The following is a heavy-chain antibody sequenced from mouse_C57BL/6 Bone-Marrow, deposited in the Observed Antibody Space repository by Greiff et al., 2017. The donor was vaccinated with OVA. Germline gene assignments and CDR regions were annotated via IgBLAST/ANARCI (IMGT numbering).Heavy chain of an antibody. CDR3: ARLNYYCSSYWFAY. J-gene: IGHJ3*01. D-gene: IGHD1-1*01. V-gene: IGHV1-69*01. Sequence: QVQLQQPGAELVMPGASVKLSCKASGYTFTSYWMHWVKQRPGQGLEWIGEIDPSDSYTNYNQKFKGKSTLTVDKSSSTAYMQLSSLTSEDSAVYYCARLNYYCSSYWFAYWGQGTLVTVSA. CDR2: IDPSDSYT. CDR1: GYTFTSYW.